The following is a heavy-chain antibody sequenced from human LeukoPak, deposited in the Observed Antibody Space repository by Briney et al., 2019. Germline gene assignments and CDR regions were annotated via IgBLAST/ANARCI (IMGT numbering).Heavy chain of an antibody. CDR3: TRGDSYGYVY. V-gene: IGHV3-74*01. Sequence: GSLRLSCAASGFTFSRYWMHWVRQAPGKGLVWVSRINSDGGSTSYADSVKGRFTISRDNAKNTLYLQMNSLRAEDTAVYYCTRGDSYGYVYWGQGTLVTVSS. CDR2: INSDGGST. CDR1: GFTFSRYW. J-gene: IGHJ4*02. D-gene: IGHD5-18*01.